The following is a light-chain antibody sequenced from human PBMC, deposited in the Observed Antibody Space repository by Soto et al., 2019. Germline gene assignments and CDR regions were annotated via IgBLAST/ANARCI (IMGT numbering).Light chain of an antibody. CDR2: EVS. Sequence: QSALTQPPSASGSPGQSVTISCTGTSSDIGGYNYVFWYQQHPGKAPKLMTYEVSKRPSGVPDRFSGSKSDNTASLTVSGLQAEDEADYYCSSYAGSNNLIFGGGTKLTVL. CDR1: SSDIGGYNY. J-gene: IGLJ2*01. V-gene: IGLV2-8*01. CDR3: SSYAGSNNLI.